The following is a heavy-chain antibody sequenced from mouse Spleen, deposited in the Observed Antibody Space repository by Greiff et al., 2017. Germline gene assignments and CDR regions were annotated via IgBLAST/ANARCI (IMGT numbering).Heavy chain of an antibody. V-gene: IGHV1S81*02. J-gene: IGHJ2*01. CDR1: GYTFTSYW. CDR3: ARRGYYGSSNY. Sequence: QVQLQQPGAELVKPGASVKLSCKASGYTFTSYWMHWVKQRPGQGLEWIGEINPSNGRTTSNEKLKSKATLTETKSSSTAYMQLSSLTSEDSTFYYGARRGYYGSSNYWGQGATLTVSS. CDR2: INPSNGRT. D-gene: IGHD1-1*01.